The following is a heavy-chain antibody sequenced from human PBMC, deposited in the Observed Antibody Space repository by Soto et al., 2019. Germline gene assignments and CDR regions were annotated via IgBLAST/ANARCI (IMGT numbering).Heavy chain of an antibody. V-gene: IGHV1-2*04. CDR2: INPNSGGT. J-gene: IGHJ5*02. CDR1: GYTFTGYY. Sequence: QVQLVQSGAEVKKPGASVKVSCKASGYTFTGYYMHWVRQAPGQGLEWMGWINPNSGGTNYAQKFQGWVTMTRDTSISSAYMELGSLRSDVTAVYYCARKLLFWDLSWFEPWGQGTLVTVSS. D-gene: IGHD3-10*01. CDR3: ARKLLFWDLSWFEP.